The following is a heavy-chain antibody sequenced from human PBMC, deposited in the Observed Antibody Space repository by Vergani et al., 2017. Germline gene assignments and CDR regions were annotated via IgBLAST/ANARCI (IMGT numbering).Heavy chain of an antibody. D-gene: IGHD4-11*01. Sequence: EVQLLESGGNLVQPGGSLRLSCTASGFTFRSYAMTWFRQVPGKGLEWISGIRGTGGVSYYADFVKGRFTISKDNSRNTLYLQMDSLRPDDTAFYYCARSIDYSPSSAIDFWGQGALVTVSS. V-gene: IGHV3-23*01. J-gene: IGHJ4*01. CDR1: GFTFRSYA. CDR3: ARSIDYSPSSAIDF. CDR2: IRGTGGVS.